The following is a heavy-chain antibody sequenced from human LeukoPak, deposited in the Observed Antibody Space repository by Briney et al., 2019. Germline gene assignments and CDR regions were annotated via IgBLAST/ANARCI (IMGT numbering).Heavy chain of an antibody. D-gene: IGHD2-15*01. CDR3: ANISPDIVVLYGMDV. V-gene: IGHV3-30*18. CDR1: GFTFSSYG. Sequence: GGSLRLSCAASGFTFSSYGMHWVRQAPGKGLGWVAGISYDGSNKYYADSVKGRFTISRDNSKNTLYLQMNSLRAEDTAVYYCANISPDIVVLYGMDVWGQGTTVTVSS. J-gene: IGHJ6*02. CDR2: ISYDGSNK.